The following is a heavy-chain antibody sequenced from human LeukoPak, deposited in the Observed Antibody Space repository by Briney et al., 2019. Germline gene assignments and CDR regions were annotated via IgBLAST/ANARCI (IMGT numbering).Heavy chain of an antibody. V-gene: IGHV1-2*02. CDR2: INPNSGGT. CDR3: AMGGRSYPDYYYYYMYV. J-gene: IGHJ6*03. D-gene: IGHD3-16*01. CDR1: GYTFTDYY. Sequence: ASVKVSCKASGYTFTDYYMHWVRQAPGQGLEWMGWINPNSGGTNYAQKFQGRVTMTTDTSISTAYMELSRLRSDDTAVYYCAMGGRSYPDYYYYYMYVWGKGTTVTVSS.